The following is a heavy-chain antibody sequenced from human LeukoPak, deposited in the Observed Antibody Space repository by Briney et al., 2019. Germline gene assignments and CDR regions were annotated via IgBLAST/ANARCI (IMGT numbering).Heavy chain of an antibody. CDR1: GFTFSSYG. V-gene: IGHV3-30*18. J-gene: IGHJ2*01. CDR3: AKDASPTVTTAYWYFDR. Sequence: GGSLRLSCAASGFTFSSYGMHWVRHAPGKGLEWVGVISYDGSNKSYADSVKGRFTISRDNSKNTLYLQMNSLRAEDTAVYYCAKDASPTVTTAYWYFDRWGRGTLVTVSS. D-gene: IGHD4-17*01. CDR2: ISYDGSNK.